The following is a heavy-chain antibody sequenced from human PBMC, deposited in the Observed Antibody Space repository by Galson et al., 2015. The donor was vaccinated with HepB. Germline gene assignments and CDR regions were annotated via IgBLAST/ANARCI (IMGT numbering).Heavy chain of an antibody. J-gene: IGHJ4*02. CDR2: IRSKAYGGTT. Sequence: SLRLSCAASGFTFGDYAMNWVRQAPGEGLEWVGFIRSKAYGGTTEYAASVKGRFTISRDDSKSIAYLQMNSLKTEDTAVYYCTRDYYDYVWGSYRYSRSDDWGQGTLVTVSS. CDR3: TRDYYDYVWGSYRYSRSDD. V-gene: IGHV3-49*04. CDR1: GFTFGDYA. D-gene: IGHD3-16*02.